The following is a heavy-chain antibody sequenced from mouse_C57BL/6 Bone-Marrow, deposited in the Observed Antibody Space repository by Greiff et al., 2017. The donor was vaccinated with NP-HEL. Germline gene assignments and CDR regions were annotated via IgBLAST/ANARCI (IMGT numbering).Heavy chain of an antibody. D-gene: IGHD1-1*01. CDR2: IDPSDSYT. CDR3: ARYYYGSSLDY. J-gene: IGHJ2*01. CDR1: GYTFTSYW. Sequence: VQLQQPGAELVMPGASVKLSCKASGYTFTSYWMHWVKQRPGQGLEWIGEIDPSDSYTNYNQKFKGKSTLTVDKSSSTAYMQLSSLTSEDSEVYYCARYYYGSSLDYWGQGTTLTVSS. V-gene: IGHV1-69*01.